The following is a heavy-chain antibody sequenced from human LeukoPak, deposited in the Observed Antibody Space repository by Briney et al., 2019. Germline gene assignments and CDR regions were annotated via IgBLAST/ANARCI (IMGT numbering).Heavy chain of an antibody. Sequence: PGGSLRLSCAASGFTFSSYATSWARQAPGEGLEWVSAISGSGGSTYYADSVKGRFTISRDNSKNTLYLQMNSLRAEDTAVYYCAKEGDIVVVPAAISFDYWGQGTLVTVSS. V-gene: IGHV3-23*01. CDR1: GFTFSSYA. D-gene: IGHD2-2*02. J-gene: IGHJ4*02. CDR3: AKEGDIVVVPAAISFDY. CDR2: ISGSGGST.